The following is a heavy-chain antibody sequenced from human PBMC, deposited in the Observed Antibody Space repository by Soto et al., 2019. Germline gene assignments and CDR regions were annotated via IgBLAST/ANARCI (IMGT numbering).Heavy chain of an antibody. Sequence: QVQLVESGGGVVQPGRSLRLSCAASRFTFSSYGMHWVRQAPGKGLEWVAVISYDGTNKYYADSVKGRFTISRDNSKNTLYLQMNSLRAEDTAVYYCAKDSRKEYTSSWLDYWGQGTLVTVFS. CDR2: ISYDGTNK. D-gene: IGHD6-6*01. V-gene: IGHV3-30*18. CDR3: AKDSRKEYTSSWLDY. CDR1: RFTFSSYG. J-gene: IGHJ4*02.